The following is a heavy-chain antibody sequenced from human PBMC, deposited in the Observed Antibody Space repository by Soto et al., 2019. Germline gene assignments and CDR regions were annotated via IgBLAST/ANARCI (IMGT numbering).Heavy chain of an antibody. Sequence: GGSLRLSCAASGFTFSSYWMHWVRQAPGKGLVWVSRINSDGSSTSYVDSVKGRFTISRDNAKNTLYLQMNSLRAEDTAVYYCAREGSTVTTEGDAFDIWGQGTMVTVSS. CDR3: AREGSTVTTEGDAFDI. CDR2: INSDGSST. D-gene: IGHD4-17*01. J-gene: IGHJ3*02. CDR1: GFTFSSYW. V-gene: IGHV3-74*01.